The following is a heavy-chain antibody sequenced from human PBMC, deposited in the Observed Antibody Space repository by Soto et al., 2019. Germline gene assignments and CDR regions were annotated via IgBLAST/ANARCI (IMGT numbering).Heavy chain of an antibody. CDR1: CVSISNYY. CDR3: ARDHPHSYGVYYFDY. Sequence: SETLPLTCNVSCVSISNYYWNCIRQSPGKGLEWIGYIYSSGSTHYNPSLQNRVTISIDTSKNQVSLNVNSVTAADTAVYYCARDHPHSYGVYYFDYWGQGTPVTVSS. V-gene: IGHV4-59*01. D-gene: IGHD5-18*01. CDR2: IYSSGST. J-gene: IGHJ4*02.